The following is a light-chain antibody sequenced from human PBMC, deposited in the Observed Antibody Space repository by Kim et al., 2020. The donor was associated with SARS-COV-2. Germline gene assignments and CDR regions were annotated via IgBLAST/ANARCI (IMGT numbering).Light chain of an antibody. CDR1: SSYVGGYNY. V-gene: IGLV2-14*03. CDR3: SSYTSSDTLVV. J-gene: IGLJ2*01. Sequence: QSITISCTRSSSYVGGYNYVSWYQQHPGKAPILMIYDVSYRPSGVSNRFSGSKSGNTASLTISGLQAEDEADYYCSSYTSSDTLVVFGGGTKLTVL. CDR2: DVS.